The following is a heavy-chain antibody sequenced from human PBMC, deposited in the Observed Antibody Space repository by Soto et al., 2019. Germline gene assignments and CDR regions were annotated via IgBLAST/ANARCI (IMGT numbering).Heavy chain of an antibody. CDR1: GFTFSSYA. CDR2: ISSSGTGI. CDR3: ARAYSDAFDI. Sequence: RGSVRLSCVASGFTFSSYAMSWVRKAPGKGLEWVSYISSSGTGIYYADSVKGRFTISRDNGKNSLYLQMSSLRVEDTAVYDCARAYSDAFDIWGQGTMVTVSS. J-gene: IGHJ3*02. D-gene: IGHD2-15*01. V-gene: IGHV3-48*04.